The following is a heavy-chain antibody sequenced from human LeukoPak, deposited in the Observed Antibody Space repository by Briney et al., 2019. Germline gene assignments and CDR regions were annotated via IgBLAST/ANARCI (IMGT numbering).Heavy chain of an antibody. CDR1: GGTFSSYA. CDR3: ARDQITMVRGVIYYYGMDV. Sequence: SVKVSCKASGGTFSSYAISWVRQAPGQGLEWMGGIIPIFGTANYAQKFQGRVTITADESTSTAYMELSSLRSEDTAVYYCARDQITMVRGVIYYYGMDVWGQGTTVTVSS. CDR2: IIPIFGTA. D-gene: IGHD3-10*01. V-gene: IGHV1-69*01. J-gene: IGHJ6*02.